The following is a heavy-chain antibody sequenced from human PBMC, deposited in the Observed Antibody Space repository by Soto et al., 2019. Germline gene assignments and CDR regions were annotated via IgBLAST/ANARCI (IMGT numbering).Heavy chain of an antibody. CDR3: TRDAQHVVVVAATRFRSMSYMDG. J-gene: IGHJ6*03. D-gene: IGHD2-15*01. CDR1: GFTFSGSA. Sequence: GGSLRLSCAASGFTFSGSAMHWVRQASGKGLEWVGRIRSKANSYATAYAASVKGRFTISRDDSKNTAYLQMNSLKTEDTAVYYCTRDAQHVVVVAATRFRSMSYMDGRGKGTTVTVSS. CDR2: IRSKANSYAT. V-gene: IGHV3-73*01.